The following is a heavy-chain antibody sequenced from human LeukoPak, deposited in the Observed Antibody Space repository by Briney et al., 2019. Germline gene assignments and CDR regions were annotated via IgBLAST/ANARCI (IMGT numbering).Heavy chain of an antibody. D-gene: IGHD3-10*01. CDR2: ISGSGGST. V-gene: IGHV3-23*01. J-gene: IGHJ4*02. CDR3: AKDFLLCYYGSGSYYNSIDY. CDR1: GFTFSSYA. Sequence: GGSLRLSCAASGFTFSSYAMSWVRQAPGKGLEWVSAISGSGGSTYYADSVKGRFTISRDNSKNTLYLQMNSLRAEDTAVYYCAKDFLLCYYGSGSYYNSIDYWGQGTLVTVSS.